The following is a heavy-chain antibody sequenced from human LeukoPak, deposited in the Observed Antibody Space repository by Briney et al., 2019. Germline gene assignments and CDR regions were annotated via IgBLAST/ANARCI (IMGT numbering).Heavy chain of an antibody. D-gene: IGHD2-21*02. CDR1: GFNFDIYW. V-gene: IGHV3-7*01. CDR3: AREPQGDRRFDY. CDR2: IKQDGSDN. Sequence: PGGSLRLSCAASGFNFDIYWMSWVRQAPGKGLEWVANIKQDGSDNYHVDSVRGRFTISRDNAKNTLYLQMNSLRAEDTAVFYCAREPQGDRRFDYWGQGTLVTVSS. J-gene: IGHJ4*02.